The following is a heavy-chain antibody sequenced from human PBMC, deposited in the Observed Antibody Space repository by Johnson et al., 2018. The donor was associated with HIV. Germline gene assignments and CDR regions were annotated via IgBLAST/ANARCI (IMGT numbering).Heavy chain of an antibody. D-gene: IGHD1-14*01. Sequence: QLVESGGGVVQPGGSLRLSCAASGFTFSSYAMSWVRQAPGEGLDWVSAISCSGGSTYYADSVKGRFTISSDSSKNTLYLQMNSLRTEDTAVYYCAKGGTRYTPGDGFDVWGQGTMVTVSS. CDR2: ISCSGGST. CDR1: GFTFSSYA. J-gene: IGHJ3*01. V-gene: IGHV3-23*04. CDR3: AKGGTRYTPGDGFDV.